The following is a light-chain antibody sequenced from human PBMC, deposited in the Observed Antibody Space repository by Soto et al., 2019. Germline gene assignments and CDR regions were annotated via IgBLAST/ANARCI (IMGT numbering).Light chain of an antibody. J-gene: IGKJ1*01. V-gene: IGKV1-6*01. CDR2: GAT. CDR1: QDIRTE. CDR3: LQDYNYPRT. Sequence: ALQMTQSPSSLSASVGDRVTSTCRASQDIRTELGWYQQKPGKAPQLPIYGATTLQSGVTSRFSGSGSGSDFTLTISGLQPEDVATYYCLQDYNYPRTFGQGTKVEVK.